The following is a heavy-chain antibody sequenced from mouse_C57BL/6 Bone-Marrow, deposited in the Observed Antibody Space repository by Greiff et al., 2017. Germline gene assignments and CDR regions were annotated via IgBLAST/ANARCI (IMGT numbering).Heavy chain of an antibody. CDR1: GYPFTDYE. Sequence: VQLQQSGAELVRPGASVTLSCKASGYPFTDYEMHWVKQTPVHGLEWIGAIDPETGGTAYNQKFKGKAILTADKSSSTAYMELRSLTSEDSAVYYCTRWLLLRWVFAYWGQGTLVTVSA. J-gene: IGHJ3*01. CDR3: TRWLLLRWVFAY. V-gene: IGHV1-15*01. CDR2: IDPETGGT. D-gene: IGHD1-1*01.